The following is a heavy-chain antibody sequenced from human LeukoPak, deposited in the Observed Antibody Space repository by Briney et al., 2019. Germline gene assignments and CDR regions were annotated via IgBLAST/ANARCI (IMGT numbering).Heavy chain of an antibody. CDR2: IYHSGST. V-gene: IGHV4-30-2*01. Sequence: SQTLSLTCAVSGGSISSGGYSWSWIPQPPGQGLEWIGYIYHSGSTYYNPSLKSRVTISVDRSKNQFSLKLSSVTAADTAVYYCARLSYGYLDYWGQGTLVTVSS. J-gene: IGHJ4*02. CDR3: ARLSYGYLDY. CDR1: GGSISSGGYS. D-gene: IGHD6-13*01.